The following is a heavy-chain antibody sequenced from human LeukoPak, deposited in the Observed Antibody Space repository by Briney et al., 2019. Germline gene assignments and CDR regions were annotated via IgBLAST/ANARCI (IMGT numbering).Heavy chain of an antibody. J-gene: IGHJ4*02. Sequence: GGSLRLSCEASGFTFSDYWLSWVRQAPGKGLEWVANIKQDGSEKNYVDSGKGRFTISRDNAKNSLYLQMNSLRAEDTAVYYCVRGPYALYWGQGTLVSVSS. V-gene: IGHV3-7*01. D-gene: IGHD2-2*01. CDR3: VRGPYALY. CDR1: GFTFSDYW. CDR2: IKQDGSEK.